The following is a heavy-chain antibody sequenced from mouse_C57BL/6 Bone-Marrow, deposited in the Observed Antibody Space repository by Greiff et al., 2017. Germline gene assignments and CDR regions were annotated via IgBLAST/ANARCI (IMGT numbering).Heavy chain of an antibody. CDR2: IDPENGDT. J-gene: IGHJ1*03. V-gene: IGHV14-4*01. Sequence: DVKLQESGAELVRPGASVKLSCTASGFNIKDDYMHWVKQRPEQGLEWIGWIDPENGDTEYASKFQGKATIPADTSSNTAYLQLSSLTSEDTAVYYCTTPITTVVAPWYFDVWGTGTTVTVSS. D-gene: IGHD1-1*01. CDR1: GFNIKDDY. CDR3: TTPITTVVAPWYFDV.